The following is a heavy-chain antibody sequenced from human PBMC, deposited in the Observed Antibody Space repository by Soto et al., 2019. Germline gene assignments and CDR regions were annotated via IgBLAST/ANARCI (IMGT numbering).Heavy chain of an antibody. CDR3: ARHVDDFWSGYYFDY. Sequence: SETLSLTCTVSGGSISSYYWSWIRQPPGKGLEWIGYIYYSGSTNYNPSLKSRVTISVDTSKNQFSLKLSSVTAADTAVYYCARHVDDFWSGYYFDYWGQGTLVTVSS. J-gene: IGHJ4*02. CDR1: GGSISSYY. CDR2: IYYSGST. V-gene: IGHV4-59*08. D-gene: IGHD3-3*01.